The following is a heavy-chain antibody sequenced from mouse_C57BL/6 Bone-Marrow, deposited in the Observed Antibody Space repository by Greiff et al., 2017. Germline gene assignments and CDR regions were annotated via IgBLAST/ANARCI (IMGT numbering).Heavy chain of an antibody. J-gene: IGHJ1*03. V-gene: IGHV5-17*01. CDR3: ARDSYGSSYDWYFDV. D-gene: IGHD1-1*01. Sequence: VQLKESGGGLVKPGGSLKLSCAASGFTFSDYGMHWVRQAPEKGLEWVAYISSGSSTIYYADTVKGRFTISRDNAKNTLFLQMTSLRSEDTAMYYCARDSYGSSYDWYFDVWGTGTTVTVSS. CDR2: ISSGSSTI. CDR1: GFTFSDYG.